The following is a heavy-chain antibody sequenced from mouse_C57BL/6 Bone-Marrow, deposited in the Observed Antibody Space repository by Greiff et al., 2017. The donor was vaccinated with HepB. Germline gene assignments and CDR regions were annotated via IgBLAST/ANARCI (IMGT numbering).Heavy chain of an antibody. D-gene: IGHD1-1*01. CDR2: INYDGSST. V-gene: IGHV5-16*01. CDR3: ARVRVLRYFAWFAY. Sequence: EVKVVESEGGLVQPGSSMKLSCTASGFTFSDYYMAWVRQVPEKGLEWVANINYDGSSTYYLDSLKSRFIISRDNAKNILYLQMSSLKSEDTATYYCARVRVLRYFAWFAYWGQGTLVTVSA. CDR1: GFTFSDYY. J-gene: IGHJ3*01.